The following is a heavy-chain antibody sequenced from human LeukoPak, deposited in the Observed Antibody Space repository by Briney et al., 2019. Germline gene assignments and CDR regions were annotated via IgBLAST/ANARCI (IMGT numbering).Heavy chain of an antibody. Sequence: GGSLRLSCIASGFTFSDYWMSWVRQAPGMGLEWVANINTDGGVRNYVDSVKGRFIISSDNAKNSLYLQMNSLGDEDTAVYYCARDIPSGFYTPDYWGRGTLVTVSS. D-gene: IGHD5-12*01. CDR3: ARDIPSGFYTPDY. J-gene: IGHJ4*02. CDR2: INTDGGVR. CDR1: GFTFSDYW. V-gene: IGHV3-7*01.